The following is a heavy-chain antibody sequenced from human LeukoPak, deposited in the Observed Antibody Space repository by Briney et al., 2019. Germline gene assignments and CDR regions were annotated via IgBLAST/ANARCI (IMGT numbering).Heavy chain of an antibody. CDR3: ARDQYSQKYSSGSDY. Sequence: SETLSLTCIVSGGSISSYCWSWIRQPPGKGLEWIGYIRYIGSTYYNPSLKSRVTMSMDTSTNQFSLNLSSVPAEDTAVYYCARDQYSQKYSSGSDYWGQGTLVTVSS. D-gene: IGHD6-19*01. V-gene: IGHV4-59*01. CDR2: IRYIGST. CDR1: GGSISSYC. J-gene: IGHJ4*02.